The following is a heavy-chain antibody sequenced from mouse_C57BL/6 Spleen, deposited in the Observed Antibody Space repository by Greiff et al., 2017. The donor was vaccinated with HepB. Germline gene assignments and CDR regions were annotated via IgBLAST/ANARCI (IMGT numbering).Heavy chain of an antibody. D-gene: IGHD2-2*01. CDR3: ARETYGYDGWFAY. CDR2: ISSGSSTI. CDR1: GFTFSDYG. Sequence: EVQGVESGGGLVKPGGSLKLSCAASGFTFSDYGMHWVRQAPEKGLEWVAYISSGSSTIYYADTVKGRFTISRDNAKNTLFLQMTSLRSEDTAMYYCARETYGYDGWFAYWGQGTLVTVSA. J-gene: IGHJ3*01. V-gene: IGHV5-17*01.